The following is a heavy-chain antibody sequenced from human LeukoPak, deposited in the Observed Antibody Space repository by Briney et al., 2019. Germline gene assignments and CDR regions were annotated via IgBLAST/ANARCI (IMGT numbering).Heavy chain of an antibody. CDR1: GFTFSSYW. Sequence: GGSLRLSCAASGFTFSSYWMTWVRQAPGKGLEWVANIKQDGGEKYYVDSVTGRFTISRDNAKSSLYLQMNSLRAEDTAVYYCARLGRDGYKGLGYWGQGTLVTVSS. V-gene: IGHV3-7*01. CDR3: ARLGRDGYKGLGY. D-gene: IGHD5-24*01. CDR2: IKQDGGEK. J-gene: IGHJ4*02.